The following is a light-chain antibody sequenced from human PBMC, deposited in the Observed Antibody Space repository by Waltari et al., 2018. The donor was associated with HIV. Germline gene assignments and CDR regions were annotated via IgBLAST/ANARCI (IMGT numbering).Light chain of an antibody. CDR2: TAT. Sequence: DIQMTQSPSSLSASIGDRVTIACRASQNINTYLNWYQQKPGKAPRALISTATTLHSGVPSRFSGSGSGTDFTLTITDLQPEDFATYFCQQSYTSPTFGPGTTVDLK. CDR3: QQSYTSPT. V-gene: IGKV1-39*01. J-gene: IGKJ3*01. CDR1: QNINTY.